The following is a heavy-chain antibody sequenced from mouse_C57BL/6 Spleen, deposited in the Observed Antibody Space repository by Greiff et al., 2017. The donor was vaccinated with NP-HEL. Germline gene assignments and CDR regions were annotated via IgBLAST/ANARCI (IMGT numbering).Heavy chain of an antibody. CDR1: GFTFSGYS. CDR3: ARANYDGDGYAMYY. J-gene: IGHJ4*01. Sequence: EVQLVESGGGLVKPGGSLKLSCTASGFTFSGYSMAWVRQVPEKGLEWVANITYDGSCTYYPDTLKGRFTISRDNAKNNRYLQMSNLKSEDTATYDGARANYDGDGYAMYYWGQGTSVTVSS. V-gene: IGHV5-16*01. CDR2: ITYDGSCT. D-gene: IGHD2-3*01.